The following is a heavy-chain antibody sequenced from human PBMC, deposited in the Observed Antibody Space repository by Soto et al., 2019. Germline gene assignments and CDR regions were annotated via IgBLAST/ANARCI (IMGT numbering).Heavy chain of an antibody. CDR3: ARLPIVVVTANLGAFDY. CDR2: IYPGDSDT. V-gene: IGHV5-51*01. J-gene: IGHJ4*02. Sequence: ASLKISCKGSGYSFTSYWIGWVRQMPGKGLEWMGIIYPGDSDTRYSPSFQGQVTISADKSIRTAYLQWSSLKASDTAMYYCARLPIVVVTANLGAFDYWGQGTLVTASS. CDR1: GYSFTSYW. D-gene: IGHD2-21*02.